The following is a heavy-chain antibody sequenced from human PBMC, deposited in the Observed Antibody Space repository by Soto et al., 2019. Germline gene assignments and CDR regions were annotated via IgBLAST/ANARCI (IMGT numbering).Heavy chain of an antibody. CDR3: ARTPEEQLTIVMGSFDP. V-gene: IGHV3-21*01. Sequence: PGGSLRLSCAASGFTFSSYSMNWVRQAPGKGLEWVSSISSSSSYIYYADSVKGRFTISRDNAKNSLCLQMKSLRAEDTAVYYCARTPEEQLTIVMGSFDPSGQGNLVTVYS. J-gene: IGHJ5*02. D-gene: IGHD6-6*01. CDR1: GFTFSSYS. CDR2: ISSSSSYI.